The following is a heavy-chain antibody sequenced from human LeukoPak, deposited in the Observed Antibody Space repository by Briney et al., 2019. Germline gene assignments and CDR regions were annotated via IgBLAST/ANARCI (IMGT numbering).Heavy chain of an antibody. D-gene: IGHD3-10*01. Sequence: ASVKVSCKASGYTFIGYYMHWVRQAPGQGLEWMGWINPNSGGTNYAQKFQGRVTMTRDTSISTAYMELSRLRSDDTAVYYCARVRITMVRGVIYGMDVWGQGTTVTVSS. CDR3: ARVRITMVRGVIYGMDV. CDR2: INPNSGGT. CDR1: GYTFIGYY. V-gene: IGHV1-2*02. J-gene: IGHJ6*02.